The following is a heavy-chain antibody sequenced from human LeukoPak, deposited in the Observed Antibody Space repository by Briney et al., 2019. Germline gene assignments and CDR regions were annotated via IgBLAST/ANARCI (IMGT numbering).Heavy chain of an antibody. CDR2: IYHSGST. J-gene: IGHJ3*02. V-gene: IGHV4-30-2*01. D-gene: IGHD3-9*01. CDR1: GGSISSGGYS. CDR3: ARGGGIYYDILTAFDI. Sequence: SQTLSLTCAVSGGSISSGGYSWSWIRQPPGKGLEWIGYIYHSGSTYYNPSLKSRVTISVDRSKNQFSLKLSSVTAADTAVYYCARGGGIYYDILTAFDIRGQGTMVTVSS.